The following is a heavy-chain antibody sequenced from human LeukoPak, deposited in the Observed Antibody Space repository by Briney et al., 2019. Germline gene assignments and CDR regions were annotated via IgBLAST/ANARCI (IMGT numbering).Heavy chain of an antibody. CDR3: ARDGDSSGHDDFDI. CDR2: IYTSGST. V-gene: IGHV4-4*07. J-gene: IGHJ3*02. CDR1: GGSISSYY. Sequence: SETLSLTCTVSGGSISSYYWSWIRQPAGKGLEWIGRIYTSGSTNYNPSLKSRVTMSVDTSENQFSLKLSSVTAADTAVYYCARDGDSSGHDDFDIWGQGTMVTVSS. D-gene: IGHD3-22*01.